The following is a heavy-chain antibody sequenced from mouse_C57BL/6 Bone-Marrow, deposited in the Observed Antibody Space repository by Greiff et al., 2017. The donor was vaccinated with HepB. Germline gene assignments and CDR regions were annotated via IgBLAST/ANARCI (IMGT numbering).Heavy chain of an antibody. Sequence: ESGPELVKPGASVKLSCKASGYTFTSYDINWVKQRPGQGLEWIGWIYPRDGSTKYNEKFKGKATLTVDTSSSTAYMELHSLTSEDSAVYFCASIRQLRLPWFAYWGQGTLVTVSA. CDR3: ASIRQLRLPWFAY. CDR1: GYTFTSYD. V-gene: IGHV1-85*01. D-gene: IGHD3-2*02. J-gene: IGHJ3*01. CDR2: IYPRDGST.